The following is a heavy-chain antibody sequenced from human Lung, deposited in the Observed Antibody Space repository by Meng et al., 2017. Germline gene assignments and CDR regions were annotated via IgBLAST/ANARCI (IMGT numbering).Heavy chain of an antibody. D-gene: IGHD6-19*01. J-gene: IGHJ4*02. CDR1: GYPFTNYG. Sequence: QVPLVQAGAEGREPGASVKVSCKASGYPFTNYGISWGRQAPGQGLEWMGWISVYNVNTNYAQKFQGRVTMTTDTSTSTTYMELRSLRSDDTGVYYCARSPYSSGWPNFDSWGQGTLVTVSS. CDR3: ARSPYSSGWPNFDS. CDR2: ISVYNVNT. V-gene: IGHV1-18*01.